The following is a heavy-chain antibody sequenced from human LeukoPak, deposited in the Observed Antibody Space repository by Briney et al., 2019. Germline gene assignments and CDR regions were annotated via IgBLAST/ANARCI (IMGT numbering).Heavy chain of an antibody. CDR1: GYTFSSYG. CDR2: ISVYNGNT. Sequence: ASVKVSCKTSGYTFSSYGISWVRQAPGQGREGMGWISVYNGNTDYAQKLQGSVTMTTDTSTSTAYMELRSLRSDDTAVYYCARDSAQYTNAWYGDSWGQGTLVTVSS. J-gene: IGHJ4*02. CDR3: ARDSAQYTNAWYGDS. D-gene: IGHD6-19*01. V-gene: IGHV1-18*01.